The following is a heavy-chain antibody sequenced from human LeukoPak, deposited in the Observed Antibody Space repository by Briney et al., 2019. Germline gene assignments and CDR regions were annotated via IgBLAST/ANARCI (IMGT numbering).Heavy chain of an antibody. CDR2: ISGSGGST. D-gene: IGHD2-15*01. Sequence: PGGSLRLSCAASGFTFSSNWMHWVRQAPGKGLEWVSAISGSGGSTYYADSVEGRFTISRDNSKNTLYLQMNSLRAEDTAVYYCAKAREGGSYGYWGQGTLVTVSS. CDR1: GFTFSSNW. J-gene: IGHJ4*02. CDR3: AKAREGGSYGY. V-gene: IGHV3-23*01.